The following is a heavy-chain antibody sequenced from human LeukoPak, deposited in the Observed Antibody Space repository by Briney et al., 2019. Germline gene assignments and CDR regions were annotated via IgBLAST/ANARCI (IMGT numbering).Heavy chain of an antibody. CDR3: ARETIAAAGMWFDY. CDR1: GGSISSHY. J-gene: IGHJ4*02. V-gene: IGHV4-59*11. CDR2: IYYSGST. D-gene: IGHD6-13*01. Sequence: SETLSLTCTVSGGSISSHYWSWIRKPPGKELEWIGYIYYSGSTNYNPSLKSRVTISVDTSKNQFSLKLSSVTAADTAVYYCARETIAAAGMWFDYWGQGTLVTVSS.